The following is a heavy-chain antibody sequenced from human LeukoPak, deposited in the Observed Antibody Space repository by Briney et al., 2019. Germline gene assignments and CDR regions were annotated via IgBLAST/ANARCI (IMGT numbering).Heavy chain of an antibody. D-gene: IGHD3-22*01. CDR3: ASASGYYAPPDY. Sequence: GSVTVSCKASGYAFTRYYIHWVRQAPGQGLEWMGIINPSGGGTINAQKFQGRVTMTRDTSTSTVYMEVSSLTSEDTAVYYCASASGYYAPPDYWGQGTLVTVSS. CDR2: INPSGGGT. CDR1: GYAFTRYY. V-gene: IGHV1-46*01. J-gene: IGHJ4*02.